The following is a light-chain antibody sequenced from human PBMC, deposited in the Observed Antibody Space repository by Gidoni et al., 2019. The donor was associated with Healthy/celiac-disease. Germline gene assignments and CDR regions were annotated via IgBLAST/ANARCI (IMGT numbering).Light chain of an antibody. V-gene: IGKV3-11*01. J-gene: IGKJ1*01. CDR2: DAS. CDR3: QQRSNWPRT. Sequence: ELVLTQSPATLSLSPGERATLSCRASQSVSSYLAWYQQKPGQAPRLLIYDASNRATGIPARFSGSGSGTDFTLTISSLEAEDFAVYYCQQRSNWPRTFGQXTKVEIK. CDR1: QSVSSY.